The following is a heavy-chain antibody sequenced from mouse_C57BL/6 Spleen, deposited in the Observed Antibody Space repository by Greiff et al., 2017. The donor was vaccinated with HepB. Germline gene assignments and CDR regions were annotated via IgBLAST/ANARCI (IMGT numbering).Heavy chain of an antibody. J-gene: IGHJ2*01. CDR3: ARKGLGFDY. Sequence: VQLQQSGPELVKPGASVKISCKASGYAFSSSWMNWVKQRPGKGLEWIGRIYPGDGDTNYNGKFKGKATLTADKSSSTAYMQLSSLTSEDSAVYFCARKGLGFDYWGQGTTLTVSS. CDR1: GYAFSSSW. V-gene: IGHV1-82*01. D-gene: IGHD3-3*01. CDR2: IYPGDGDT.